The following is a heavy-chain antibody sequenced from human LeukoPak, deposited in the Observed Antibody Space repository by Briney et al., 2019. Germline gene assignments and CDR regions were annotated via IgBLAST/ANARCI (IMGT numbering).Heavy chain of an antibody. V-gene: IGHV3-23*01. CDR2: ISGSGGTT. CDR1: GFTFSNSA. Sequence: RAGGSLRLSCAASGFTFSNSAMTWVRQTPGKGLEWVSAISGSGGTTYYADSVKGRFTISRDNSKNTLFLQMNSLRAEDTAVYYCAKVPDFDWLLGSWFDPWGQGTLVTVSS. CDR3: AKVPDFDWLLGSWFDP. J-gene: IGHJ5*02. D-gene: IGHD3-9*01.